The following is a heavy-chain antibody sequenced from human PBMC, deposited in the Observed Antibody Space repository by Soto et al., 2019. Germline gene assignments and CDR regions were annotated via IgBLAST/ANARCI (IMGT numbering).Heavy chain of an antibody. D-gene: IGHD3-10*01. CDR1: GGSFSGYY. V-gene: IGHV4-34*01. J-gene: IGHJ6*02. CDR2: INHSGST. Sequence: SQTLPLTCAVYGGSFSGYYWSWIRQPPGKGLEWIGEINHSGSTNYNPSLKSRVTISVDTSKNQFSLKLSSVTAADTAVYYCARGSGSSFYDYYYGMDVWGQGTTVTVSS. CDR3: ARGSGSSFYDYYYGMDV.